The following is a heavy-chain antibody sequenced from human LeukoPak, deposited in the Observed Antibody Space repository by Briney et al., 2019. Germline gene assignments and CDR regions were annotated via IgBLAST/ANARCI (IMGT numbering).Heavy chain of an antibody. J-gene: IGHJ3*02. V-gene: IGHV4-59*08. CDR1: GGSISSYY. CDR2: IYYSGST. Sequence: SETLSLTCTVSGGSISSYYWSWIRQPPGKGLEWIGYIYYSGSTNYNPSLKSRVTISVDTSKNQFSLKLSSVTAADTAVYYCARTRDDFWSGGSDFDIWGQGTMVTVSS. D-gene: IGHD3-3*01. CDR3: ARTRDDFWSGGSDFDI.